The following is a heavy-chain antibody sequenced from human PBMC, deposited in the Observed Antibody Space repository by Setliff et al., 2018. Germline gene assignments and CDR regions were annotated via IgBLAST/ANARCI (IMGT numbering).Heavy chain of an antibody. Sequence: PGGSLRLSCAASGFTFSNAWMSWVRQAPGKGLEWVGRIKSKTDGGTTDYAAPVKGRFTISRDDSKNTLYLQMNSLKTEDTAVYYCAKDSSGWPHSLISYFQHWGQGTLVTVSS. CDR1: GFTFSNAW. V-gene: IGHV3-15*01. CDR2: IKSKTDGGTT. CDR3: AKDSSGWPHSLISYFQH. J-gene: IGHJ1*01. D-gene: IGHD6-19*01.